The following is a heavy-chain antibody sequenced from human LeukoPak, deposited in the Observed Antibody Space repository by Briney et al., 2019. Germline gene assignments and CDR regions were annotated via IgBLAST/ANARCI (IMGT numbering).Heavy chain of an antibody. V-gene: IGHV3-7*01. Sequence: GGSLRLSCAASGFSFSSYWMSWVRQAPGKGLEWVANIKQDGSDKYYADSVKGRFTISRDNAKNSLYLQMNSLRAEDTAVYYCARDLATSGKYYYYYYMDVWGKGTTVTVSS. J-gene: IGHJ6*03. D-gene: IGHD3-10*01. CDR1: GFSFSSYW. CDR3: ARDLATSGKYYYYYYMDV. CDR2: IKQDGSDK.